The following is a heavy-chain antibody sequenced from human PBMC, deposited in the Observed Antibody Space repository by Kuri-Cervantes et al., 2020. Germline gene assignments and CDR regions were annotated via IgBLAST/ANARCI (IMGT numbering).Heavy chain of an antibody. CDR1: GFTFSTYW. CDR3: ARVRGFYDSSGYYPNYYYMDV. V-gene: IGHV3-7*01. D-gene: IGHD3-22*01. CDR2: IKQDGSEK. J-gene: IGHJ6*03. Sequence: GGSLRLSCAASGFTFSTYWMNWVRQAPGKGLEWVANIKQDGSEKYYVDSVKGRFTISRDNAKNSLYLQMNSLRAEDAAVYYCARVRGFYDSSGYYPNYYYMDVWGKGTTVTVSS.